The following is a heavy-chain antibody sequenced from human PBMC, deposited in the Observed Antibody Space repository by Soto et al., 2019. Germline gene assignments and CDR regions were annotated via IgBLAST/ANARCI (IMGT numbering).Heavy chain of an antibody. V-gene: IGHV5-10-1*01. CDR3: ATHGELVAYGTDV. D-gene: IGHD3-10*01. CDR1: GYRFTSYW. CDR2: IDPSDSYT. Sequence: PGESLKISCKGSGYRFTSYWISWVRQMPGKGLEWMGRIDPSDSYTNYSPSFQGHVTISADKSISTAYLQWSSLKASDTAMYYCATHGELVAYGTDVWGQGTTVTVSS. J-gene: IGHJ6*02.